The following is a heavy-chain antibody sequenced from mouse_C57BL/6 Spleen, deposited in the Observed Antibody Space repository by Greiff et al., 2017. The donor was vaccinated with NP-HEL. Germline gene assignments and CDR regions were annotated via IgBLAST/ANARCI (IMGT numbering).Heavy chain of an antibody. CDR1: GYTFTSYW. V-gene: IGHV1-55*01. Sequence: VQLQQPGAELVKPGASVKMSCKASGYTFTSYWITWVKQRPGQGLEWIGDIYPGSGSTNYNEKFKSKATLTVDTSSSTPYRQLSSLTSEDSAVYDCARSDLDGSDAVWYFDVWGTRTTVTVSA. J-gene: IGHJ1*03. D-gene: IGHD1-1*01. CDR2: IYPGSGST. CDR3: ARSDLDGSDAVWYFDV.